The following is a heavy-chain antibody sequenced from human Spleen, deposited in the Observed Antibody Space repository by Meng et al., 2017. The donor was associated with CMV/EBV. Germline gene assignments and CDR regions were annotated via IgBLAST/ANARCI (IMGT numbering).Heavy chain of an antibody. CDR3: AKDRKSSGWIDY. Sequence: EWQRVESGGGLIQPGGSLRLSCAASGFTVSSNYMSWVRQAPGKGLEWVSVIYSGGSTYYADSVKGRFTISRDNSKNTLYLQMNSLRAEDTAVYYCAKDRKSSGWIDYWGQGTLVTVSS. J-gene: IGHJ4*02. D-gene: IGHD6-19*01. V-gene: IGHV3-53*01. CDR1: GFTVSSNY. CDR2: IYSGGST.